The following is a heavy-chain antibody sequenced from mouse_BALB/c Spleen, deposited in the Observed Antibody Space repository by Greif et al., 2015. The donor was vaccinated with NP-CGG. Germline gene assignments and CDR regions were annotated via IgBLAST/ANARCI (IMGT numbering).Heavy chain of an antibody. Sequence: QVQLQQSGAELVKPGASVKMSCKASGYTFTSYWMHWVKQRPGQGLEWIGVIDPSDSYTSYNQKFKGKATLTVDTSSSTAYMQLSSLTSEDSAVYYCTGSLRRRAMDYWGQGTSVTVSS. CDR3: TGSLRRRAMDY. CDR1: GYTFTSYW. D-gene: IGHD2-12*01. V-gene: IGHV1S127*01. CDR2: IDPSDSYT. J-gene: IGHJ4*01.